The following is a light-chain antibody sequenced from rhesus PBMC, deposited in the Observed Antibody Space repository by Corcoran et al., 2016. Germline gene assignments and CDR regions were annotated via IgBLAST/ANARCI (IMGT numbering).Light chain of an antibody. CDR1: QGIRNW. CDR3: QQQNSNPYS. J-gene: IGKJ2*01. CDR2: LSS. V-gene: IGKV1-33*02. Sequence: DIQMTQSPSCLSASIGDRVTITCQASQGIRNWLAWYQQKPGKAPKLLIYLSSSLQSGVPSRFSGSGFGTEFTLTISILQPEDFATYFCQQQNSNPYSFGQGTKVEVK.